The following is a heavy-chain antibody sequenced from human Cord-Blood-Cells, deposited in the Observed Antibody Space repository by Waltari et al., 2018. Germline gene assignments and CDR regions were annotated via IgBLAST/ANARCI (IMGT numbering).Heavy chain of an antibody. CDR3: ARGPPRPLNVDY. D-gene: IGHD2-8*01. V-gene: IGHV1-8*01. J-gene: IGHJ4*02. CDR2: MNPNSGNT. CDR1: GYTCSRYD. Sequence: QVQRAQSGAEVKKPAASVKVSCKASGYTCSRYDNNWVRQATGQGLEWMGWMNPNSGNTGYAQKFQGRVTMTRNTSISTAYMELSSLRSEDTAVYYCARGPPRPLNVDYWGQGTLVTVSS.